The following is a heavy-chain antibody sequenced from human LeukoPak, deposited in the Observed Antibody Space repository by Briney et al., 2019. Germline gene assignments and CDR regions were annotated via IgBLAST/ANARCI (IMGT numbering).Heavy chain of an antibody. CDR2: IYYSGST. CDR1: GGSISSGGYY. CDR3: AREQSWGSYRYTVDY. D-gene: IGHD3-16*02. Sequence: PSQTLSLTCTVSGGSISSGGYYWSWIRQHPGKGLEWIGYIYYSGSTYYNPSLKSRVTISVDTSKNQFSLKLSSVTAADTAVYYCAREQSWGSYRYTVDYWGQGTVVTVSS. J-gene: IGHJ4*02. V-gene: IGHV4-31*03.